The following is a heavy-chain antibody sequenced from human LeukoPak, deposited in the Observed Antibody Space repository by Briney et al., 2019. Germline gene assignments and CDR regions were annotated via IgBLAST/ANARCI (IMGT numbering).Heavy chain of an antibody. CDR3: ARDRINSGFDY. Sequence: GGSLRLSCAASGFTFTSYAMSWVRQAPGKGLEWVSTISASGGTTYYADSVKGRFTISRDDSKNTLSLQMNSLRAEDTAVYYCARDRINSGFDYWGQGTLVTVSS. D-gene: IGHD3-10*01. V-gene: IGHV3-23*01. CDR2: ISASGGTT. J-gene: IGHJ4*02. CDR1: GFTFTSYA.